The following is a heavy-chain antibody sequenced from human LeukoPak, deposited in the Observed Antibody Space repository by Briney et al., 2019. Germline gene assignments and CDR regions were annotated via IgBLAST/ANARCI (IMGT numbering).Heavy chain of an antibody. CDR1: GFTFSDYY. J-gene: IGHJ4*02. CDR2: ISNTGSTI. D-gene: IGHD2-15*01. Sequence: NPGGSLRLSCAPSGFTFSDYYMSWIRQAPGKGLEWVSYISNTGSTIYYADSVKGRFTISRDNADNSLYLQMNSLRAEDTAVYYCARDRGDCSGGSCYLKYFDYWGQGTLVTVSS. CDR3: ARDRGDCSGGSCYLKYFDY. V-gene: IGHV3-11*01.